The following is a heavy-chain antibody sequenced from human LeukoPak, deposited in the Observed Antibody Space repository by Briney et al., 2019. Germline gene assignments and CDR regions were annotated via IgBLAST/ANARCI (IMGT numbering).Heavy chain of an antibody. Sequence: GGSLRLPCAASGFTFSSYSMNWVRQAPGKGLEWVSSISSSSSYIYYADSVKGRFTISRDNAKNSLYLQMNSLRAEDTAVYYCARGKGDYGMDVWGQGTTVTVSS. J-gene: IGHJ6*02. D-gene: IGHD1-26*01. V-gene: IGHV3-21*01. CDR1: GFTFSSYS. CDR2: ISSSSSYI. CDR3: ARGKGDYGMDV.